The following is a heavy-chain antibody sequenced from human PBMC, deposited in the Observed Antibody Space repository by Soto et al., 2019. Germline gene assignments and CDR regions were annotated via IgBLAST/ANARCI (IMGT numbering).Heavy chain of an antibody. Sequence: GGSLRLSCAASGFTFSNAWMSWVRQAPGKGLEWVGRIKSKTDGGTTDYAAPVKGRFTISRDDSKNTLYLQMNSLKTEDTAVYYCTTDHAKLEPPPFDYWGQGTLVTVSS. D-gene: IGHD1-1*01. CDR2: IKSKTDGGTT. CDR3: TTDHAKLEPPPFDY. V-gene: IGHV3-15*01. J-gene: IGHJ4*02. CDR1: GFTFSNAW.